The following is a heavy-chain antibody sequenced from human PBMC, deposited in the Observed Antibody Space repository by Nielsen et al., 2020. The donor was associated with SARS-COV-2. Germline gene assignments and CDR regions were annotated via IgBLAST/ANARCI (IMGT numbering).Heavy chain of an antibody. CDR3: ARAILTGYYGFDY. D-gene: IGHD3-9*01. CDR1: GYTFTSYA. CDR2: INAGNGNT. J-gene: IGHJ4*02. Sequence: ASVKVSCKASGYTFTSYAMHWVRQAPGQRLEWMGWINAGNGNTKYSQKFQGRVTITRDTSASTAYMELSSLRSEDTAVYYCARAILTGYYGFDYWGQGTLVTVSS. V-gene: IGHV1-3*01.